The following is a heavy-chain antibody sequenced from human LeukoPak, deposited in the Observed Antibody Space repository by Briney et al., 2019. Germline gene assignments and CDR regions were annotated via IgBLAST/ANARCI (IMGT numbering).Heavy chain of an antibody. CDR3: ARPRSGYSRSWFDP. CDR2: ISYDGSNK. D-gene: IGHD3-3*01. CDR1: GFTFSSYA. J-gene: IGHJ5*02. V-gene: IGHV3-30*04. Sequence: GGSLRLSCAASGFTFSSYAMHWVRQAPGKGLEWVAVISYDGSNKYYADSVKGRFTISRDNSKNTLYLRMNSLRAEDTAVYYCARPRSGYSRSWFDPWGQGTLVTVSS.